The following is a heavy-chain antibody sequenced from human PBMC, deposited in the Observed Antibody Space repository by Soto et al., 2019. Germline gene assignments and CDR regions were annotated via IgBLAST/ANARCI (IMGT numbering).Heavy chain of an antibody. V-gene: IGHV3-23*01. CDR2: ISDSGDRT. CDR3: AKDRGIIVKAGDAFDV. D-gene: IGHD3-16*02. J-gene: IGHJ3*01. CDR1: GFTLSMSA. Sequence: EVQLMESGGGLVQPGGSLRLSCASSGFTLSMSAVNWVRQAPGKGLEWVSYISDSGDRTYYADSVKGRFTISRDRSKKTVSLQMDSLRAEDTALYYCAKDRGIIVKAGDAFDVWGQGTKVTVSS.